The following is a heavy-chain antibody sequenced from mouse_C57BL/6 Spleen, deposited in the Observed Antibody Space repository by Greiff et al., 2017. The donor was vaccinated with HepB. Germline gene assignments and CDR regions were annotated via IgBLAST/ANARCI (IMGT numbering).Heavy chain of an antibody. CDR3: TAGQLRLRLFAY. CDR2: IRLKSDNYAT. D-gene: IGHD3-2*02. V-gene: IGHV6-3*01. CDR1: GFTFSNYW. J-gene: IGHJ3*01. Sequence: EVNVVESGGGLVQPGGSMKLSCVASGFTFSNYWMNWVRQSPEKGLEWVAQIRLKSDNYATHYAESVKGRFTISRDDSKSSVYLQMNNLRAEDTGIYYCTAGQLRLRLFAYWGQGTLVTVSA.